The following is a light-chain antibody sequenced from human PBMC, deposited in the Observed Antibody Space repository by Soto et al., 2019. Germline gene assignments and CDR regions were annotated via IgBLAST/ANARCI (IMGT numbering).Light chain of an antibody. Sequence: QSALTQPPSVSGASGQRVTISCTGSSSNIGAGYDVHWYQQLPGTAPKLLIYGNSNRPSGVPDRFSGSKSGTSASLAITGLQAEDEADYYCQSYDSSLSGIVFGTGTKVTVL. V-gene: IGLV1-40*01. CDR1: SSNIGAGYD. CDR3: QSYDSSLSGIV. J-gene: IGLJ1*01. CDR2: GNS.